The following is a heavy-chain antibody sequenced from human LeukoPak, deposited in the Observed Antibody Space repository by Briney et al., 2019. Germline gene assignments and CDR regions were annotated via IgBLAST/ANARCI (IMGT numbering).Heavy chain of an antibody. V-gene: IGHV3-23*01. CDR1: GFTFRSYA. CDR3: AKRGYYDSSGCSPLTA. J-gene: IGHJ5*02. Sequence: PGGSLRLSCAASGFTFRSYAMNWVRQAPGKGLEWVSLLSGNGLIAYYADSVKGRFTISRDNSKNTLSVQMNSLRAEDTAVYYCAKRGYYDSSGCSPLTAWGQGTLVTVSS. CDR2: LSGNGLIA. D-gene: IGHD3-22*01.